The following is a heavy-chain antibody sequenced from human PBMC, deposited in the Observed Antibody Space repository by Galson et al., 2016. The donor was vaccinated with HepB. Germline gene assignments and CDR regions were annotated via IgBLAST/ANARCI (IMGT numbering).Heavy chain of an antibody. CDR1: GFTLSDSA. V-gene: IGHV3-73*01. J-gene: IGHJ2*01. CDR2: IRTKPNTYAT. D-gene: IGHD4/OR15-4a*01. CDR3: IAVLTTGYFDL. Sequence: SLRLSCAASGFTLSDSAIHRVRQASGKGLEWVGRIRTKPNTYATVYAESLKGRFIISRDDAKNTAYLQMNSLKTEDTALYYCIAVLTTGYFDLWGRGTLVTVSP.